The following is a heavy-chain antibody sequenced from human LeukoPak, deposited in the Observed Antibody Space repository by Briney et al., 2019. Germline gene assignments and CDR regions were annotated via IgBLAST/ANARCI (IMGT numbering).Heavy chain of an antibody. V-gene: IGHV1-8*03. CDR2: MNPNSGNT. Sequence: ASVKVSCKASGYTFTSYDINWVRQATGQGLEWMGWMNPNSGNTGYAQKFQGRVTITRNTSISTAYMELSSLRSEDTAVYYCARGCRWWELHEAFDIWGQGTMVTVSS. CDR3: ARGCRWWELHEAFDI. J-gene: IGHJ3*02. D-gene: IGHD1-26*01. CDR1: GYTFTSYD.